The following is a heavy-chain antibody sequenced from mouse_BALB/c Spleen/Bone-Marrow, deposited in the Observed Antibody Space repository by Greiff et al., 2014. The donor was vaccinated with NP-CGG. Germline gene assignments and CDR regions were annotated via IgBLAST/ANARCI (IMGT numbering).Heavy chain of an antibody. CDR2: IDPYDSET. J-gene: IGHJ2*01. CDR1: GYTFTSYW. Sequence: VKLQESGAELVRPGASVKLSCKASGYTFTSYWMNWVKQRPEQGLEWIGRIDPYDSETHYNQKFKDKAMLTVDKSSSTAYMQLSSLTSEDTAVNYYARLQDTTVMRDYYFDYWGQGTTPTVSS. CDR3: ARLQDTTVMRDYYFDY. D-gene: IGHD1-1*01. V-gene: IGHV1-74*04.